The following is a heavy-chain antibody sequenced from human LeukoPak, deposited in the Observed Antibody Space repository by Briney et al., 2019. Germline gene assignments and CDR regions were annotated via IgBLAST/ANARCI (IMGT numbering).Heavy chain of an antibody. V-gene: IGHV4-38-2*02. CDR1: GYSISSGYY. CDR3: ARARGYYPLFDY. CDR2: IYHSGST. J-gene: IGHJ4*02. D-gene: IGHD3-22*01. Sequence: SETLSLTCTVSGYSISSGYYWGWIRQPPGKGLEWIGSIYHSGSTYYNPSLKSRVTISVDTSKNQFSLKLSSVTAADTAVYYCARARGYYPLFDYWGQGTLVTVSS.